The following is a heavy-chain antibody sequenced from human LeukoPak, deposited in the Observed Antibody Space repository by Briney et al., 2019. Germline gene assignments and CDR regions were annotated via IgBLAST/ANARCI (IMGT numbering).Heavy chain of an antibody. J-gene: IGHJ4*02. CDR1: GGSMSPYH. Sequence: KPSGTLSLTCTVSGGSMSPYHWGWIRQPPGKGLEWTGYIYYSGSTNYNPSLNSRVTISVDTSKNQFSLRLSSVTAADTAIYYCARAVSGRFDYWGQGTLVTVSS. CDR2: IYYSGST. V-gene: IGHV4-59*08. D-gene: IGHD6-19*01. CDR3: ARAVSGRFDY.